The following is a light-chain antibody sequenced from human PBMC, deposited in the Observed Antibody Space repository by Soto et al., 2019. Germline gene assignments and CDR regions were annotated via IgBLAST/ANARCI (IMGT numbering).Light chain of an antibody. J-gene: IGKJ4*01. CDR3: QQYNNSPLT. CDR2: GAS. CDR1: QSVSSN. Sequence: EILLTQSPATLSLSPGERATLSCRASQSVSSNLAWYQQTPGQSPRLLIYGASTRDTGIPARFSGSGSGTEFTLTISRLQSEDFSVYYCQQYNNSPLTFGGGTKVDIK. V-gene: IGKV3D-15*01.